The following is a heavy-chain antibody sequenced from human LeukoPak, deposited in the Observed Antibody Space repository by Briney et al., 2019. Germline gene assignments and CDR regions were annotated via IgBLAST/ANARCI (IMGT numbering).Heavy chain of an antibody. J-gene: IGHJ4*02. D-gene: IGHD5-18*01. CDR3: ARPGDTAMVTYFDH. V-gene: IGHV3-48*01. CDR1: GFTFSSYS. Sequence: GGSLRLSCAASGFTFSSYSMNWVRQAPGKGLEWVSYISSSSSTIYYADSVKGRFTISRDNAKNSLYLQMNSLRAEDTAVYYCARPGDTAMVTYFDHWGQGTLVTVSS. CDR2: ISSSSSTI.